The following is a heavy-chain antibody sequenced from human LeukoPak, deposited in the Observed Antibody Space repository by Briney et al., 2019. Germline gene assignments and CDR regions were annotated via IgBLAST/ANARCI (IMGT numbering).Heavy chain of an antibody. J-gene: IGHJ4*02. CDR1: GFTFDSYA. D-gene: IGHD6-19*01. CDR3: ARDRRAVAVYFDY. Sequence: GGSLRLSCAASGFTFDSYAMHWVRQAPGKGLEWVAVTSYDGSINYYADSVRGRFTVSRDNSKNTVYLEINNLRTEDTAVYYCARDRRAVAVYFDYWGQGTLVTVSS. V-gene: IGHV3-30*04. CDR2: TSYDGSIN.